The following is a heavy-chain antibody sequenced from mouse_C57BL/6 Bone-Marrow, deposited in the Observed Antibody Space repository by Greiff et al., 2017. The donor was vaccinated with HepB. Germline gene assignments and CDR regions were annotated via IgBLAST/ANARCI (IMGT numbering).Heavy chain of an antibody. V-gene: IGHV15-2*01. J-gene: IGHJ3*01. CDR3: ARAHYDHWGFAY. CDR1: DSEVFPIAK. Sequence: VQLQQSGSELRSPGSSVKLSCKDFDSEVFPIAKMSWVRQKPGHGLEWIGGILPSIGRTIYGEKFEDKATLDADTLYNTAYLELNSLTSEDSAIYYCARAHYDHWGFAYWGQGTLVTVSA. CDR2: ILPSIGRT. D-gene: IGHD2-4*01.